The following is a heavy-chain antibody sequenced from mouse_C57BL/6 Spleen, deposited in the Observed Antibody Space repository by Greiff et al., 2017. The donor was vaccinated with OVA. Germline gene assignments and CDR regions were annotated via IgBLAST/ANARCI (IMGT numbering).Heavy chain of an antibody. CDR3: ARDYSYYFDY. V-gene: IGHV5-4*01. CDR2: ISDGGSFT. D-gene: IGHD2-12*01. CDR1: GFTFSSSA. Sequence: EVKLMESGGGLVKPGGSLKLSCAASGFTFSSSAMSWVRQTPEKRLEWVATISDGGSFTYYPDNVKGRFTISRDNAKNNLYLQMSHLKSEDTAMYYCARDYSYYFDYWGQGTTLTVSS. J-gene: IGHJ2*01.